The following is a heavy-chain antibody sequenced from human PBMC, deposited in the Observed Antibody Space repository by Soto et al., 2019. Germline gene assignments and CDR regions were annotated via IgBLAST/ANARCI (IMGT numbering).Heavy chain of an antibody. CDR1: GGSFSGYY. V-gene: IGHV4-34*09. D-gene: IGHD2-8*02. Sequence: SETLSLTCAVYGGSFSGYYWSWIRQPPGKGLEWIGEINHSGSTNYNPSLKSRVTISVDTSKNQFSLKLSSVTAADTAVYYCARVSVVYYFDYWGQGTLVTVSS. J-gene: IGHJ4*02. CDR2: INHSGST. CDR3: ARVSVVYYFDY.